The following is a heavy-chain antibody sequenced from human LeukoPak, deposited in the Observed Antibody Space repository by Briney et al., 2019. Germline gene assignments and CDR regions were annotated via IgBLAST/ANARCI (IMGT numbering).Heavy chain of an antibody. Sequence: GGSLRLSCAASGFTLSTYSMNWVRQAPGKGLEWVSYVSSSSSIIYYSDSVKGRFTISRDNAKNSLYLQMNSLRVEDTAVYYCAREEGYCSGGICYTWYYMDVWGKGTTVTVSS. D-gene: IGHD2-15*01. CDR2: VSSSSSII. V-gene: IGHV3-48*01. J-gene: IGHJ6*03. CDR1: GFTLSTYS. CDR3: AREEGYCSGGICYTWYYMDV.